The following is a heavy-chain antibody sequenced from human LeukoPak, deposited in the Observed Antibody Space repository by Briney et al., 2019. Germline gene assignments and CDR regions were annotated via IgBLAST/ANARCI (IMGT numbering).Heavy chain of an antibody. Sequence: GGSLRLSCAASGFTFSSYGMHWVRQAPGKGLEWLTIISHDGSNKNYADSVKGRFTISRDNAKNSLYLQMNSLRDEDTAVYYCARDRQEYSSSWAVRYFDYWGQGTLVTVSS. CDR1: GFTFSSYG. CDR2: ISHDGSNK. CDR3: ARDRQEYSSSWAVRYFDY. D-gene: IGHD6-13*01. V-gene: IGHV3-30*03. J-gene: IGHJ4*02.